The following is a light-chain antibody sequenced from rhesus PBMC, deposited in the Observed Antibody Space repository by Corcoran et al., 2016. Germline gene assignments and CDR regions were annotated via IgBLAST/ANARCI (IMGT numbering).Light chain of an antibody. Sequence: DIQMTQSPSSLSASVGDRVTITCRASENVNNYLNWYQQKPGKAPKLLIYKASPLKSGVPSRFSGSGSGTDYTFTISSLQPEDVATYYCQHGYGTPYSFGQGTKVEIK. CDR2: KAS. V-gene: IGKV1-74*01. CDR1: ENVNNY. CDR3: QHGYGTPYS. J-gene: IGKJ2*01.